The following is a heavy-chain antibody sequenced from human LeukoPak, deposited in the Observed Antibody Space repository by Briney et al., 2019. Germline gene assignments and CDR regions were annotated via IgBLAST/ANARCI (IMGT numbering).Heavy chain of an antibody. CDR1: GYTFTGYY. D-gene: IGHD3-10*01. CDR3: ATDVVWWGQGEGELLWFGEGIDY. CDR2: INPNSGGT. J-gene: IGHJ4*02. Sequence: ASVKVSCKASGYTFTGYYIHWVRQAPGQGLEWMGWINPNSGGTNYAQKFQGRVTMTRDTSISTAYMELSSLRSDDAAIYYCATDVVWWGQGEGELLWFGEGIDYWGQGTLVTVSS. V-gene: IGHV1-2*02.